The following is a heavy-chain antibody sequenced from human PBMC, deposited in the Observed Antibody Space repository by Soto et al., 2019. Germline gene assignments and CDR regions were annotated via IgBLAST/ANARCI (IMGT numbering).Heavy chain of an antibody. D-gene: IGHD2-2*02. CDR3: ARGSTKPAAILGLYYYGMDV. V-gene: IGHV4-34*01. CDR1: GGSFSGYY. J-gene: IGHJ6*02. Sequence: SSETLSLTCAVYGGSFSGYYWSWIRQPPGKGLEWIGEINHSGSTNYNPSLKSRVTISVDTSKNQFSLKLSSVTAADTAVYYCARGSTKPAAILGLYYYGMDVWGQGTTVTVSS. CDR2: INHSGST.